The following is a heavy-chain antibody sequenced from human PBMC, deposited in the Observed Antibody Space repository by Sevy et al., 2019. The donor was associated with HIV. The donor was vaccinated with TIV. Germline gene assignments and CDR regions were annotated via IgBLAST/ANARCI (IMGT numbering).Heavy chain of an antibody. V-gene: IGHV3-66*02. Sequence: GGSLRLSCAASGFTVSSNYMSWVRQAPGKGLEWVSVIYSGGSTYYADSVKGRFTISRDNSKNTLYLQMNSLRAEDTAVYYCARGSGSGSYYYYYMDVWGKGTTVTVSS. D-gene: IGHD3-10*01. J-gene: IGHJ6*03. CDR3: ARGSGSGSYYYYYMDV. CDR1: GFTVSSNY. CDR2: IYSGGST.